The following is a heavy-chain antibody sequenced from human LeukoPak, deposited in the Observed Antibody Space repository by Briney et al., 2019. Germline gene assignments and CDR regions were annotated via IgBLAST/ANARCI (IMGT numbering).Heavy chain of an antibody. J-gene: IGHJ4*02. D-gene: IGHD2-2*01. Sequence: GGSLRLSCAASGFTFRSYTMNWVRQAPGKGLEWVSTISGGGTTTYYAGSVKGRFTISRDNSKNTLYLQMNSLRAEDTAVYYGAKEGSTAWLHYFDYWGQGTLLTVSS. CDR1: GFTFRSYT. CDR3: AKEGSTAWLHYFDY. V-gene: IGHV3-23*01. CDR2: ISGGGTTT.